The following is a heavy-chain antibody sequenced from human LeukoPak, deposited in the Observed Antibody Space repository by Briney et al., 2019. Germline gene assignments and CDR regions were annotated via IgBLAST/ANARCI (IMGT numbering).Heavy chain of an antibody. CDR2: INPNSGGT. Sequence: ASVKVSCKASGYTFTGYYMHWVRQAPRQGLEWMGRINPNSGGTNYAQKFQGRVTMTRDTSISTAYMELSRLRSDDTAVYYCARELGQYSYGPLTYWGQGTLVTVSS. J-gene: IGHJ4*02. CDR3: ARELGQYSYGPLTY. D-gene: IGHD5-18*01. CDR1: GYTFTGYY. V-gene: IGHV1-2*06.